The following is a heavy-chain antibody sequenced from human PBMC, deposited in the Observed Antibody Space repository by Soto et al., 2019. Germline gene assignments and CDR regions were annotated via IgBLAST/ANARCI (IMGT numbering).Heavy chain of an antibody. CDR2: IYNGGRT. Sequence: SETLSLTCTVSGDSISSDGYHWSWIRQSPGKGLEWIGYIYNGGRTFYRPSLESRINMSLDAAKNSYSLRLTSVTAADTAVYYCARAPVGMDSINFFDHWGQGILVAVSS. CDR1: GDSISSDGYH. V-gene: IGHV4-30-4*01. J-gene: IGHJ4*02. CDR3: ARAPVGMDSINFFDH. D-gene: IGHD2-8*01.